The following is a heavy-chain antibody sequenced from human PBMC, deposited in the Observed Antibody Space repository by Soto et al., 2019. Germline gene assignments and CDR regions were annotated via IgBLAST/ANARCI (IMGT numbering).Heavy chain of an antibody. J-gene: IGHJ4*02. D-gene: IGHD6-13*01. CDR3: ARDGGGSSSWYGYFDY. V-gene: IGHV3-33*01. Sequence: GGSLRLSCAASGFTFSSYGMHWVRQAPGKGLEWVAVIWYDGSNKYYADSVKGRFTISRDNSKNTLYLQMNSLRAEDTAVYYCARDGGGSSSWYGYFDYWGQGTLVTVS. CDR2: IWYDGSNK. CDR1: GFTFSSYG.